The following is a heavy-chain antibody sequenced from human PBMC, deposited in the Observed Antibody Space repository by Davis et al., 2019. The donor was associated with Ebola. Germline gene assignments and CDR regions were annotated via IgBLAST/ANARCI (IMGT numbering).Heavy chain of an antibody. D-gene: IGHD3-22*01. V-gene: IGHV3-73*01. CDR3: AKGSYYDSSGYYSLDY. J-gene: IGHJ4*02. CDR2: IRSKANSYAT. CDR1: GFTFSGSA. Sequence: GGSLRLSCAASGFTFSGSAMHWVRQASGKGLEWVGRIRSKANSYATAYAASVKGRFTISRDDSKNTAYLQMNSLRVEDTAVYYCAKGSYYDSSGYYSLDYWGQGTLVTVSS.